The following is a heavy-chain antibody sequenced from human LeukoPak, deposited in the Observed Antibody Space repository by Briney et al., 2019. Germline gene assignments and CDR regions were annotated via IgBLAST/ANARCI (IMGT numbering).Heavy chain of an antibody. Sequence: GASVKVSCKASGGTFSNYGISWVRQAPGQGLEWMGGIIPIFGTANYAQKFQGRVTITADESTSTAYMELSSLRSEDTAVYYCARKWCYDTSGYYYSYWGQGTLVTVSS. V-gene: IGHV1-69*13. J-gene: IGHJ4*02. CDR2: IIPIFGTA. D-gene: IGHD3-22*01. CDR3: ARKWCYDTSGYYYSY. CDR1: GGTFSNYG.